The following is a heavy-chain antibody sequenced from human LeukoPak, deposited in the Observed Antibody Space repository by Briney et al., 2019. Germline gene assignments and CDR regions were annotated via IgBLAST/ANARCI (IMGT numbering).Heavy chain of an antibody. CDR2: IIPIFGTA. V-gene: IGHV1-69*13. CDR3: ARSDYVWGSYFEPLY. J-gene: IGHJ4*02. CDR1: GGTFSSYA. D-gene: IGHD3-16*01. Sequence: SVKVSGKASGGTFSSYAISWVRQAPGQGLEWMGGIIPIFGTANYAQKFQGRVTITADESTSTAYMELSSLRSEDTAVYYCARSDYVWGSYFEPLYWGQGTLVTVSS.